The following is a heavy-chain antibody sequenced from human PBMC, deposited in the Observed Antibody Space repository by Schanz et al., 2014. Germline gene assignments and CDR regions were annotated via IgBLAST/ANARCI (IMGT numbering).Heavy chain of an antibody. V-gene: IGHV1-46*03. J-gene: IGHJ3*02. CDR2: INPSVGNT. Sequence: QVQLVQSGAEVKKPGASVKVSCEASGYTFTSYYIHWFRQAPGQGLEWMGLINPSVGNTNYAQKFRGRVTITRDTSTSTVYMELSSLRSEDTAVYFYARGPSTGAFDIWGQGTMVTVSS. CDR3: ARGPSTGAFDI. CDR1: GYTFTSYY.